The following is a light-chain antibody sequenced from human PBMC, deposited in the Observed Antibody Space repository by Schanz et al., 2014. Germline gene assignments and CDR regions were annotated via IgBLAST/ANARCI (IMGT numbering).Light chain of an antibody. CDR3: QQYDNYSGT. Sequence: IHMTQSPSTLSASVGDRVTITCRASQSIDTWLAWYQQKPGKAPKLLIYDASSLESGVPSRFSGSGSGTEFTLTISSLQPDDFATYYCQQYDNYSGTFGQGTKVEI. V-gene: IGKV1-5*01. CDR2: DAS. CDR1: QSIDTW. J-gene: IGKJ1*01.